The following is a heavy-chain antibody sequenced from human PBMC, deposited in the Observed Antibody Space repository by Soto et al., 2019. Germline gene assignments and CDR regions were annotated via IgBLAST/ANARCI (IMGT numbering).Heavy chain of an antibody. V-gene: IGHV2-5*01. CDR1: GFSLSTNGVG. Sequence: GSGPMLVNQTQTLTLPCTFSGFSLSTNGVGVGWIRQPPGKALECLALIYWNGDERYSPSLKSRLTITKDTSKNQVVLTMTDTDPVDTATYYCVHRAYYGDLPIFDYWGQGTLVTVSS. J-gene: IGHJ4*02. CDR3: VHRAYYGDLPIFDY. D-gene: IGHD4-17*01. CDR2: IYWNGDE.